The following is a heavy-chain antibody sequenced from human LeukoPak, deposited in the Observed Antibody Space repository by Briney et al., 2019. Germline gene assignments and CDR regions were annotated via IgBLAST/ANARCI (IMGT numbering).Heavy chain of an antibody. CDR2: ISYDGSNK. V-gene: IGHV3-30-3*01. Sequence: GGSLRLSCAASGFTFSSYAMHWFRQAPGKGLEWVAVISYDGSNKYYADSVKGRFTISRDNSKNTLYLQMNSLRAEDTAVYYCAGDGDSSSMDYWGQGTLVTVSS. J-gene: IGHJ4*02. CDR1: GFTFSSYA. CDR3: AGDGDSSSMDY. D-gene: IGHD6-6*01.